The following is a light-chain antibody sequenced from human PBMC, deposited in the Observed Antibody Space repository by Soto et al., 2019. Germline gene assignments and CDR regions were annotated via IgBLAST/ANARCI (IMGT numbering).Light chain of an antibody. CDR2: DAS. CDR3: QQRSNWPPEVT. CDR1: QSVSSS. J-gene: IGKJ3*01. V-gene: IGKV3-11*01. Sequence: EIVLTQSPDTLSLSPGERATLSCRASQSVSSSLAWYQQKPGQAPRLLIYDASNRATGIPARFSGSGSGTDFTLTISSLEPADFAVYYCQQRSNWPPEVTFGPGNKVDIK.